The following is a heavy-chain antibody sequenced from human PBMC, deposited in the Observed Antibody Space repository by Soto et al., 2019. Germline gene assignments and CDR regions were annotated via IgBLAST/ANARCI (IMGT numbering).Heavy chain of an antibody. D-gene: IGHD3-22*01. CDR2: ISYDGSNK. J-gene: IGHJ4*02. CDR1: EFIFSSYG. CDR3: AKDTYYHDSSGYYVFDY. V-gene: IGHV3-30*18. Sequence: QVQVVESGGGVVQPGRSLRLSCAASEFIFSSYGMHWVRQAPGKGLEWMAGISYDGSNKYYVDSVRGRFTISRDNSKNALYLQMNSLRAEDTAVYYCAKDTYYHDSSGYYVFDYWGQGTLVTVSS.